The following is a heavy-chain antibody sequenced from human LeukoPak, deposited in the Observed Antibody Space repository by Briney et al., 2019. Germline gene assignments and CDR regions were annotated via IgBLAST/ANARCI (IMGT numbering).Heavy chain of an antibody. CDR2: IRYDGSNK. CDR3: VKGTIAAAGTGDYFDY. Sequence: PGGSLRLSCAASGFTFSSYGMHWVRQAPGKGLEWVAFIRYDGSNKYYADSVKGRFTISRDNSKNTLYLQMNSLRADDTAVYYCVKGTIAAAGTGDYFDYWGQGTLVTVSS. V-gene: IGHV3-30*02. D-gene: IGHD6-13*01. J-gene: IGHJ4*02. CDR1: GFTFSSYG.